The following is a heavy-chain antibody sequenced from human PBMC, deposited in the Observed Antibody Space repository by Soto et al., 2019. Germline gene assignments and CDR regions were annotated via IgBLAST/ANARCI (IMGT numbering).Heavy chain of an antibody. CDR3: ARVWNNRSQFDH. CDR1: GFTFSDYY. CDR2: ISSSGNTT. V-gene: IGHV3-11*01. D-gene: IGHD1-20*01. Sequence: QVQLVESGGGLVKPGGSLRLSCAASGFTFSDYYMTWIRQAPGKGLEWLSCISSSGNTTYYADSVKGRVTISRDNARNSLYLQMNSLIAEDTTVYFSARVWNNRSQFDHWGQGTLVTVPS. J-gene: IGHJ4*02.